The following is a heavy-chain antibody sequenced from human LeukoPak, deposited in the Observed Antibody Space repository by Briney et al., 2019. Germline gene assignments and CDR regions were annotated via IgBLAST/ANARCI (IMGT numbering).Heavy chain of an antibody. J-gene: IGHJ4*02. CDR1: GFTFSRNW. V-gene: IGHV3-7*01. CDR3: VRDRGHCKGRICYTVLDN. CDR2: INEDGSET. D-gene: IGHD2-2*02. Sequence: GGSLRLSCGGSGFTFSRNWRNWVRQTPGKGVEGVAHINEDGSETYYVGSVRGGLTFSRDNAMHSLYLQMNKLTAEETGVYYCVRDRGHCKGRICYTVLDNWGQGTLVTVPS.